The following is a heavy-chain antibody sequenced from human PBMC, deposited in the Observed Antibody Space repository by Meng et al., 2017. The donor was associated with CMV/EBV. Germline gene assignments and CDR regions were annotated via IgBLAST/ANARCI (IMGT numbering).Heavy chain of an antibody. Sequence: GESLKISCAASGFIFSNYGMTWVRQGPGKRLEWVSAISGSGDGTHFAESVKGRFTISRDNTQNTLYLQMNSLRAEDTAVYYRAKVPGSLYLRSYYFDYWGQGILVTVSS. V-gene: IGHV3-23*01. CDR3: AKVPGSLYLRSYYFDY. CDR2: ISGSGDGT. D-gene: IGHD3-10*01. J-gene: IGHJ4*02. CDR1: GFIFSNYG.